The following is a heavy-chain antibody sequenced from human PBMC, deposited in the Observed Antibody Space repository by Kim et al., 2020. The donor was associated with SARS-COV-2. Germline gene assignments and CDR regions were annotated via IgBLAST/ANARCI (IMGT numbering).Heavy chain of an antibody. CDR2: VSASGTTM. V-gene: IGHV3-48*03. CDR3: ARRRRADAFNI. J-gene: IGHJ3*02. CDR1: GFTFSSYE. Sequence: GGSLRLSCAASGFTFSSYEKTWVRQAPGKGLEWVSYVSASGTTMYYADSVRGRFIISRDNARDSLYLQMNSLRAEDTAVYYCARRRRADAFNIWGLGTM.